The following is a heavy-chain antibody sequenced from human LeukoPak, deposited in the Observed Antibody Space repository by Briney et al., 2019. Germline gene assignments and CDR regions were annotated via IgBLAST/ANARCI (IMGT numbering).Heavy chain of an antibody. CDR1: GGSISSYY. Sequence: SETLSLTCTVSGGSISSYYWSWIRQPPGKGLEWIGYIYDSGRTYYNPSLKSRVTISVDKSKNQFSLKLISVTAADTAVYYCARGGGSTDYYDSSGYFWGQGTLVTVSS. D-gene: IGHD3-22*01. CDR2: IYDSGRT. J-gene: IGHJ4*02. CDR3: ARGGGSTDYYDSSGYF. V-gene: IGHV4-59*01.